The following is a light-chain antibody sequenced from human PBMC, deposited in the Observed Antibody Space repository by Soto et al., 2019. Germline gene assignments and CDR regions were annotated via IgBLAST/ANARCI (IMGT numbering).Light chain of an antibody. Sequence: QTTQSPCSICASVRDRSAITFRASQPISSWLAWYQQVPGQAPYLLIYPASTLQSGVPSRFSGSGSGTDFTLTISSLQPEDFATYYCQQANTFPLTVGGGTQV. CDR3: QQANTFPLT. CDR1: QPISSW. CDR2: PAS. V-gene: IGKV1-12*01. J-gene: IGKJ4*01.